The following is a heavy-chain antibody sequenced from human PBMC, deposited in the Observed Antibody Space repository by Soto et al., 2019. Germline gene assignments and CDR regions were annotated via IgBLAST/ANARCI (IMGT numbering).Heavy chain of an antibody. D-gene: IGHD7-27*01. J-gene: IGHJ6*02. Sequence: QVQLVQSGAEVKKPGSSVKVSCKASGGTFNSYAISWVRQAPGQGLEWMGGIIPIFGTADYAQKFQGRITITADESTSTAYMELSSLRSEDTAVYYCESHWGQAKRYYYYGMDVWGQGTTVTVSS. CDR3: ESHWGQAKRYYYYGMDV. V-gene: IGHV1-69*12. CDR2: IIPIFGTA. CDR1: GGTFNSYA.